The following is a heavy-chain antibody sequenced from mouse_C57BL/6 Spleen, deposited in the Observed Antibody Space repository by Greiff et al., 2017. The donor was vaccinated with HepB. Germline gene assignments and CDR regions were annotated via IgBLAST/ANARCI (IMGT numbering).Heavy chain of an antibody. V-gene: IGHV1-80*01. J-gene: IGHJ1*03. D-gene: IGHD1-1*01. CDR1: GYAFSSYW. CDR3: ARGSSLRYWYFDV. Sequence: QVQLQQSGAELVKPGASVKISCKASGYAFSSYWMNWVKQRPGKGLEWIGQIYPGDGDTNYNGKFKGKATLTADKSSSTAYMQLSSLTSEDSAVYFCARGSSLRYWYFDVWGTGTTVTVSS. CDR2: IYPGDGDT.